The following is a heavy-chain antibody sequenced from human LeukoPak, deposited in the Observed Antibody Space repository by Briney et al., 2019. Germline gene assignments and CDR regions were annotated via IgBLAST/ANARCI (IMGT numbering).Heavy chain of an antibody. V-gene: IGHV1-18*01. CDR2: ISAYDDKR. CDR3: ARVLVKTRGNYFHDDY. J-gene: IGHJ4*02. CDR1: GYTFTSYG. D-gene: IGHD2/OR15-2a*01. Sequence: ASVKVSCKASGYTFTSYGISSARQAPGQGLEWMGWISAYDDKRNSVQRFQDRITMTTDTSTSTSYLELRNLRSDDTAVYYCARVLVKTRGNYFHDDYWGQGTLVTVSS.